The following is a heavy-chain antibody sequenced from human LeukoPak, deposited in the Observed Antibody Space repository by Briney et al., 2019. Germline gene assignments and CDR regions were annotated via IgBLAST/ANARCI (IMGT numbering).Heavy chain of an antibody. J-gene: IGHJ3*02. CDR3: ASLAAAGTAAFDI. D-gene: IGHD6-13*01. CDR1: GGSISSSSYY. CDR2: IYYSGST. Sequence: ETLSLTCTVSGGSISSSSYYWGWIRQPPGKGLEWIGSIYYSGSTYYNPSLKSRVTISVDRSKNQFSLKLSSVTAADTAVYYCASLAAAGTAAFDIWGQGTMVTVSS. V-gene: IGHV4-39*07.